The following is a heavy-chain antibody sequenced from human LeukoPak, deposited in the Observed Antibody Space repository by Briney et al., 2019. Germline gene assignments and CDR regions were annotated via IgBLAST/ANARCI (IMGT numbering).Heavy chain of an antibody. Sequence: GGSLRLSCAASGFTFSSYGMHWVRQAPGKGLEWVAVISYDGSNKYYADSVKGRFTISRDNSKNTLYLQMNSLRAEDTAVYYCARDRIGYYYDSSGYYWGQGTLVTVSS. CDR1: GFTFSSYG. CDR2: ISYDGSNK. D-gene: IGHD3-22*01. CDR3: ARDRIGYYYDSSGYY. J-gene: IGHJ4*02. V-gene: IGHV3-30*19.